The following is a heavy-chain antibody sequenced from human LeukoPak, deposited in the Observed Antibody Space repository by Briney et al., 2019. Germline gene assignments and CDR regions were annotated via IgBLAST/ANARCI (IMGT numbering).Heavy chain of an antibody. CDR2: ISAYNGNT. V-gene: IGHV1-18*01. CDR3: ACVSFGGYDYVYWFEP. D-gene: IGHD5-12*01. CDR1: GGTFSSYA. J-gene: IGHJ5*02. Sequence: GASVKVSCKASGGTFSSYAISWVRQAPGQGLEWMGWISAYNGNTNYAQKLQGRVTMTTDTSTSTAYMELRRLRSDDTAVYYCACVSFGGYDYVYWFEPWGQGTLVTVSS.